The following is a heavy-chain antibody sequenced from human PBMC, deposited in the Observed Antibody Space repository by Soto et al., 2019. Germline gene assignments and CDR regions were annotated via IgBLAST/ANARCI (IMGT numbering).Heavy chain of an antibody. Sequence: SETLSLTCTVSGGSISSGGYYWSWIRQHPGKGLEWIGYIYYSGSTYYNPSLKSRVTISVDTSKNQFSLKLSSVTAADTAVYYCARVGVLRYFDWLLYFDYWGQGTLVTVSS. J-gene: IGHJ4*02. CDR3: ARVGVLRYFDWLLYFDY. CDR2: IYYSGST. D-gene: IGHD3-9*01. CDR1: GGSISSGGYY. V-gene: IGHV4-31*03.